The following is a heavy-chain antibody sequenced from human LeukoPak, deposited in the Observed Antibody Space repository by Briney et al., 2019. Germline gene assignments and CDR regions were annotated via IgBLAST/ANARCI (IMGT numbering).Heavy chain of an antibody. CDR2: IIPIFGIA. J-gene: IGHJ5*02. V-gene: IGHV1-69*04. CDR1: GGTFSSYA. D-gene: IGHD2-2*01. Sequence: SVKVSCKASGGTFSSYAIRWVRQAPGQGLEWMGRIIPIFGIANYAQKFQGRVTITADKSTSTAYMELSSLRSEDTAVYYCARDPDEAHCSSTSCRRAWFDPWGQGTLVTVSS. CDR3: ARDPDEAHCSSTSCRRAWFDP.